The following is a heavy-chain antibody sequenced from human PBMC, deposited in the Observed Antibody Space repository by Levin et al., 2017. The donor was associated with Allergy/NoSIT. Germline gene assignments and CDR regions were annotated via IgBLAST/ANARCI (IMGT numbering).Heavy chain of an antibody. J-gene: IGHJ4*02. CDR1: GGSVSSDDYY. CDR2: ISDNGGP. V-gene: IGHV4-30-4*01. CDR3: ARRTIFGVRPPY. Sequence: SETLSLTCSVSGGSVSSDDYYWSWIRQSPGKGLEWIGYISDNGGPDYNPSPKSRVTISVDRSKNQLSLNLTSVTAADTAVYYCARRTIFGVRPPYWGRGALVTVSS. D-gene: IGHD3-3*01.